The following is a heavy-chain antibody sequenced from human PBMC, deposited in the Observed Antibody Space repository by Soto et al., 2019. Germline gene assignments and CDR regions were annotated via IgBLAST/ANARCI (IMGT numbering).Heavy chain of an antibody. D-gene: IGHD3-3*01. CDR3: ARSLEWTQNNWFDP. V-gene: IGHV4-34*01. J-gene: IGHJ5*02. CDR1: GGSFSGYF. Sequence: SETLSLTCAVYGGSFSGYFWSWIRQPPGKGLEWIGEINHSGSTNYNPSLKSRVTISVDTSKNQFSLKLSSVTAADTAVYYCARSLEWTQNNWFDPWGQGTLVTVSS. CDR2: INHSGST.